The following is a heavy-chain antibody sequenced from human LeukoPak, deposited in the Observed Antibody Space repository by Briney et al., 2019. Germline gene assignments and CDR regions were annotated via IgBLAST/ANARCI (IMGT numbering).Heavy chain of an antibody. CDR2: ISTDGSKT. CDR3: ATDASGITHHAMDV. D-gene: IGHD3-10*01. J-gene: IGHJ6*02. V-gene: IGHV3-30*03. CDR1: GFTFSSYG. Sequence: GGSLRLSCAASGFTFSSYGMHWVRQAPGKGLEWVALISTDGSKTYYADSLKGRFTISRDNSKNALNLQMNSMRTEDTAVYYCATDASGITHHAMDVWGQGTTVTVSS.